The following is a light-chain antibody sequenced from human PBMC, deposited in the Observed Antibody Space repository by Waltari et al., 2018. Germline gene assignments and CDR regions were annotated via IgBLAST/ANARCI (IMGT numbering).Light chain of an antibody. CDR1: QSVLYSSNNKNY. CDR2: WAS. V-gene: IGKV4-1*01. J-gene: IGKJ3*01. Sequence: DIVMTQSPDSLPVSLGARATINCKSSQSVLYSSNNKNYLAWYQQKPGQPPKLLIYWASTRESGVPDRFSGSGSGTDFTLTISSLQAEDVAVYYCQQYYSTPFTFGPGTKVDIK. CDR3: QQYYSTPFT.